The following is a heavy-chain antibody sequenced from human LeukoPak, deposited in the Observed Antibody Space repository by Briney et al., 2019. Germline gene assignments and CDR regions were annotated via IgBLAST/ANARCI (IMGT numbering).Heavy chain of an antibody. J-gene: IGHJ4*02. Sequence: SETLSLTCAVSGGSISSSNWWSWVRQPPGKGLEWIGRIYTSGSTNYNPSLKSRVTMSVDTSKNQFSLKLSSATAADTAVYYCARALGTVFDYWGQGTLVTVSS. V-gene: IGHV4-4*02. CDR3: ARALGTVFDY. D-gene: IGHD7-27*01. CDR1: GGSISSSNW. CDR2: IYTSGST.